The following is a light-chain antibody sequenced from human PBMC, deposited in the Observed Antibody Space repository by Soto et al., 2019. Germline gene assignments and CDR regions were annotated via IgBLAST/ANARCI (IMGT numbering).Light chain of an antibody. CDR2: ENK. J-gene: IGLJ2*01. CDR3: QSYDADFVI. V-gene: IGLV6-57*04. CDR1: SGSIANNY. Sequence: NFMLTQPHSVSESPGKTVTISXTRSSGSIANNYVQWYQQRPGSAPTTVIYENKLRPSGGPGRFSGSTDGSSNSASLTISGLQXXXEXDYYCQSYDADFVIFGGGTKVTVL.